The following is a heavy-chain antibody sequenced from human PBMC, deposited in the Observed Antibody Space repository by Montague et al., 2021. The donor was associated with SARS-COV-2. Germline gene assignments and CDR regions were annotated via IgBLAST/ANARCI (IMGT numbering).Heavy chain of an antibody. Sequence: SETLSLTCAVSGGAINSSNWWSWVRQPPGKGLEWFGEINYWGSTNYNPPPNSRVTISIDKSTNQLSLMLRSATAAATAAYYCSMFLGFCSGANCYSSGMDVWGQGTTVTVSS. J-gene: IGHJ6*02. CDR3: SMFLGFCSGANCYSSGMDV. CDR1: GGAINSSNW. D-gene: IGHD2-15*01. CDR2: INYWGST. V-gene: IGHV4-4*02.